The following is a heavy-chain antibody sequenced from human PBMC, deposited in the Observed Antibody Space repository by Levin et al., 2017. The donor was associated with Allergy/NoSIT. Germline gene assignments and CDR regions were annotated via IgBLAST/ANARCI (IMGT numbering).Heavy chain of an antibody. CDR3: TTGACGIYYNSRRSPECGYYFVY. CDR2: IKSKTDGGTK. V-gene: IGHV3-15*01. Sequence: PGESLKISCVASGFTFSSAWMTWVRQAPGKGLEWVGRIKSKTDGGTKSYSSPVPDRFIISRDDSKNTLYLQMNSLKTEDTAVYYCTTGACGIYYNSRRSPECGYYFVYWGQGTLVTVSS. CDR1: GFTFSSAW. J-gene: IGHJ4*02. D-gene: IGHD3-22*01.